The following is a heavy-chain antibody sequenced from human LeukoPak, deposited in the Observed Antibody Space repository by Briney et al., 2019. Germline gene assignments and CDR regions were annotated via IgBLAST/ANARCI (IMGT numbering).Heavy chain of an antibody. D-gene: IGHD2-2*01. CDR2: IYASGST. CDR3: ARRNTYCSSTSCEYLDDAFDI. CDR1: GGSISSYY. J-gene: IGHJ3*02. Sequence: PSETLSLTCTVSGGSISSYYWSWIRQPPGKGLEWIGYIYASGSTNYNPSLKSRVTISVDTSKNQFSLKLSSVTAADTAVYYCARRNTYCSSTSCEYLDDAFDIWGQGTMVTVSS. V-gene: IGHV4-4*09.